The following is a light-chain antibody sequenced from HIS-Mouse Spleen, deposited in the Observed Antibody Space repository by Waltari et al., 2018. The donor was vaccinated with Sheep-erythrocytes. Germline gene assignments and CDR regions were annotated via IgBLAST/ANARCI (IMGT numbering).Light chain of an antibody. CDR3: AAWDDSLNGWV. Sequence: QSVLTQPPSASGTPGQRVTISCSGSSSNIGSNTVNWYQQLPGTAPKPLTYSNNQGPSGVPGRFPGSKSGTSASLAISGLQSEDEADYYCAAWDDSLNGWVFGGGTKLTVL. V-gene: IGLV1-44*01. J-gene: IGLJ3*02. CDR2: SNN. CDR1: SSNIGSNT.